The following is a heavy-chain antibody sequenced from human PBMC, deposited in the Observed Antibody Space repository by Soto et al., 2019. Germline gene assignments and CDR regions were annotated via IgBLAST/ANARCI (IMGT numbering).Heavy chain of an antibody. CDR1: GFSRSTSGGG. Sequence: SGPTLVNPTHTLTLTCTFSGFSRSTSGGGVGRIRQPPGKALEWLALIYWDDDKRYSPSLKSRLTITKDTSKNQVVLTMTNMDPVDTATYYCAHRHPYDYICGWFDPWGQGTLVTVSS. CDR2: IYWDDDK. D-gene: IGHD3-16*01. V-gene: IGHV2-5*02. J-gene: IGHJ5*02. CDR3: AHRHPYDYICGWFDP.